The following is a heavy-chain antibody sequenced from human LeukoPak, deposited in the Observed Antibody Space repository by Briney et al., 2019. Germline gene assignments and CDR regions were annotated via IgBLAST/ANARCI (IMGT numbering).Heavy chain of an antibody. CDR3: ARDKAMVRGAVDY. Sequence: GRSLRLSCAASGFTFSSYAMHWVRQAPGKGLGWVAVISYDGSNKYYADSVKGRFTISRDNSKNTLYLQMNSLRAEDTAVYYCARDKAMVRGAVDYWGQGTLVTVSS. V-gene: IGHV3-30*04. J-gene: IGHJ4*02. CDR1: GFTFSSYA. CDR2: ISYDGSNK. D-gene: IGHD3-10*01.